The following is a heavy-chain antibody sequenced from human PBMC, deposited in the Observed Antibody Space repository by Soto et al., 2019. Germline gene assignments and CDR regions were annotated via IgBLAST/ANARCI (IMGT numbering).Heavy chain of an antibody. J-gene: IGHJ4*02. CDR3: ASSITMVRGVIKPTTDY. D-gene: IGHD3-10*01. CDR1: GFTFSSYG. CDR2: IWYDGSNK. Sequence: ESGGGVVQPGRSLRLSCAASGFTFSSYGMHWVRQAPGKGLEWVAVIWYDGSNKYYADSVKGRFTISRDNSKNTLYLQMNSLRAEDTAVYYCASSITMVRGVIKPTTDYWGQGTLVTVSS. V-gene: IGHV3-33*01.